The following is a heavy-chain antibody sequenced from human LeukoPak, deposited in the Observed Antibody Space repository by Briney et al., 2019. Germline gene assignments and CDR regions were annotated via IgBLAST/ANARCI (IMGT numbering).Heavy chain of an antibody. CDR3: ARAPITSPFYFDY. Sequence: GGSLRLSCTASGFAFDEHGMSWVRQVPGKGLEWVSGINWSGGSTGYADPLRGRFTISRDNAKNSLYLQMDSLRAKDTALYYCARAPITSPFYFDYWGQGTLVTVSS. CDR2: INWSGGST. CDR1: GFAFDEHG. D-gene: IGHD2-2*01. J-gene: IGHJ4*02. V-gene: IGHV3-20*04.